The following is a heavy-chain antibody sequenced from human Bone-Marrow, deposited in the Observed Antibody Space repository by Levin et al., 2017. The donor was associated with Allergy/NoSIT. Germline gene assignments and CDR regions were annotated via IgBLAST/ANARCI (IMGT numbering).Heavy chain of an antibody. CDR1: SFSLLLLPL. V-gene: IGHV4-4*02. Sequence: LSLPFFFSSFSLLLLPLWTWVRQPPGKGLEWIGEIYHSGSTNYNPSLKSRVTLSFSQSKNQFSLKLSSVTAADTAVYYCARRNVLAPGEDWSDPWGQGTLVTVSS. J-gene: IGHJ5*02. D-gene: IGHD7-27*01. CDR3: ARRNVLAPGEDWSDP. CDR2: IYHSGST.